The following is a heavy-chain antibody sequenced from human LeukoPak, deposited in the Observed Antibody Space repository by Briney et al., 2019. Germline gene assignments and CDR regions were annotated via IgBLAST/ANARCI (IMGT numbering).Heavy chain of an antibody. CDR3: AKGATAVVVVAATFDY. V-gene: IGHV3-23*01. CDR2: ISGSGGST. Sequence: PGGSLRLSCAASGFTFSSYAMSWVRQAPGKGLEWVSAISGSGGSTYYADSVKGRFTISRDNSKNTPYLQMNSLRAEDTAVYYCAKGATAVVVVAATFDYWGQGTLVTVSS. J-gene: IGHJ4*02. CDR1: GFTFSSYA. D-gene: IGHD2-15*01.